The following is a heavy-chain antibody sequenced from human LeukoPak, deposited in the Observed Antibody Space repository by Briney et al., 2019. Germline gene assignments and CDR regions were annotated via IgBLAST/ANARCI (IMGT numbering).Heavy chain of an antibody. J-gene: IGHJ5*01. V-gene: IGHV3-23*01. CDR2: ISGSGGST. D-gene: IGHD5-18*01. CDR3: ARGQLWFDY. Sequence: PGGSLRLSCAASGFTFSNYAMSWVRQAPGQGLERVSPISGSGGSTYYADSVKGRLTISRDNSKNTLYLQMNSLGAEDTAVYYCARGQLWFDYWGQGTLVTVSS. CDR1: GFTFSNYA.